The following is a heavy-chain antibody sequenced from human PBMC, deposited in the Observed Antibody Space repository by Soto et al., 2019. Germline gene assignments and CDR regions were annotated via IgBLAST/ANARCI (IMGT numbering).Heavy chain of an antibody. J-gene: IGHJ5*02. D-gene: IGHD2-8*01. CDR2: IYYSGST. Sequence: SETLSLTCTVSGGSISSGGYYWSWIRQHPGKGLEWIGYIYYSGSTYYNPSLKSRVTISVDTSKNQFSLKLSSVTAADTAVYYCARVKDIVLMVYAKQVGFRWFDPWGQGTLVTVSS. V-gene: IGHV4-31*03. CDR1: GGSISSGGYY. CDR3: ARVKDIVLMVYAKQVGFRWFDP.